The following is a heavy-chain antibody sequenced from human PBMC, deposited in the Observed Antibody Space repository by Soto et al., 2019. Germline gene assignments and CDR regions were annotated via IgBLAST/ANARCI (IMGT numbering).Heavy chain of an antibody. D-gene: IGHD6-19*01. V-gene: IGHV3-9*01. CDR2: ISWNSGSI. J-gene: IGHJ4*02. CDR1: GFTFDDYA. Sequence: EVQLVESGGGLVQPGRSLRLSCAASGFTFDDYAMHWVRQAPGKGLEWVSGISWNSGSIGYADSVKGRFTISRDNAKNSLYRQMNSLRAEDTALYYCAKSDSSGWYYFDYWGQGTLVTVSS. CDR3: AKSDSSGWYYFDY.